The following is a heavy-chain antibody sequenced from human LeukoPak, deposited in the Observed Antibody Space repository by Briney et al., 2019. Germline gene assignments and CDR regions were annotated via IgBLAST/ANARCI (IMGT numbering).Heavy chain of an antibody. V-gene: IGHV3-7*01. J-gene: IGHJ4*02. D-gene: IGHD3-10*01. CDR3: ARVSAGVIDY. CDR2: IKEDGSEK. CDR1: GVTFSSYL. Sequence: GGALRLSCAASGVTFSSYLMSWVRQAPGKGREWVANIKEDGSEKYYVDSVKGRCTISRDNAKHSLYLQMNSLRAEDTAVYYCARVSAGVIDYWGPGTLVTVSS.